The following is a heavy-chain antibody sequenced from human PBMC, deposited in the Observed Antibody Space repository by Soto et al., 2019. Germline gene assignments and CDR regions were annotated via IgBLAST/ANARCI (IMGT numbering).Heavy chain of an antibody. Sequence: SETLSLTCAVSGGCISSGGFSWSWIRHPPGKGLECIGYIYHTGSTYYNPSLKSRVTISVDTSKNQFSLKLSSVTTADTALYSCPREGRIAPAGRFDYLRQVALLTV. CDR2: IYHTGST. D-gene: IGHD6-13*01. CDR3: PREGRIAPAGRFDY. J-gene: IGHJ4*01. CDR1: GGCISSGGFS. V-gene: IGHV4-30-2*05.